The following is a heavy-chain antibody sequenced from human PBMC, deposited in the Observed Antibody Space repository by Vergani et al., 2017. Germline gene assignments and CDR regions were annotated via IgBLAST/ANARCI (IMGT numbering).Heavy chain of an antibody. CDR3: AKDREWGSSKLFDY. J-gene: IGHJ4*02. V-gene: IGHV3-9*01. Sequence: EVQLVESGGGLVQPGRSLRLSCAASGFTFDDYAMHWVRHAPGKGLEWVSGISWNSGSIGYADSVKGRFTISRDNAKNSLYLQMNSLRAEDTALYYCAKDREWGSSKLFDYWGQGTLVTVSS. D-gene: IGHD6-6*01. CDR2: ISWNSGSI. CDR1: GFTFDDYA.